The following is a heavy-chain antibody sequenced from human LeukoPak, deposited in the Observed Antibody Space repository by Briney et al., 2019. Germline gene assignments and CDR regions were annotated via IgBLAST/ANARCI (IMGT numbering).Heavy chain of an antibody. Sequence: GRSLRLSCAASGFTFSSYAMHWVRQAPGKGLEWVAVISYDGSNKYYADSVKGRFTISRDNSNNTLYLQMNSLRAEDTAVYYCARDIRCSGGSCYSTGGPYYYYGMDVWGQGTTVTVSS. CDR1: GFTFSSYA. CDR2: ISYDGSNK. V-gene: IGHV3-30-3*01. D-gene: IGHD2-15*01. CDR3: ARDIRCSGGSCYSTGGPYYYYGMDV. J-gene: IGHJ6*02.